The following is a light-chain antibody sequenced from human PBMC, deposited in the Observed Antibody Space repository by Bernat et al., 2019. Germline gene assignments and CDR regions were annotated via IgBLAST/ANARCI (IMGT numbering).Light chain of an antibody. CDR1: GGFIGGSDY. CDR3: FSYAGTYNWR. Sequence: QSALTQTPSASGSPGQAITISCTGTGGFIGGSDYVSWYQQHPGKAPKLILYEVTKRPSGVPERFSGSKSGDTASLTVSGLQADDEADYYCFSYAGTYNWRFGGGTKLTVL. CDR2: EVT. V-gene: IGLV2-8*01. J-gene: IGLJ2*01.